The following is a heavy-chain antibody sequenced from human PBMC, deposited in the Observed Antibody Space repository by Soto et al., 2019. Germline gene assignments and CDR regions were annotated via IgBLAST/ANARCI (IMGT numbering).Heavy chain of an antibody. Sequence: SGPTLVNPTQTLTLTCTFSGFSLSTSGVGVGWIRQPPGKALEWLALIYWNDDKRYSPSLKSRLTITKDTSKNQVVLRMTDVDPGGGWGGGCAHTDGGYCSGGSCYGFDYWGQGTLVTVSS. V-gene: IGHV2-5*01. J-gene: IGHJ4*02. CDR2: IYWNDDK. CDR3: AHTDGGYCSGGSCYGFDY. CDR1: GFSLSTSGVG. D-gene: IGHD2-15*01.